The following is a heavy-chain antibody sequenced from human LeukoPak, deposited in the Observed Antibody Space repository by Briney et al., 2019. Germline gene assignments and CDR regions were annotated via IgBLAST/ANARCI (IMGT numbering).Heavy chain of an antibody. CDR3: AKGHGWEASYYYYMDV. CDR1: GFTSSSYG. D-gene: IGHD1-26*01. V-gene: IGHV3-30*02. J-gene: IGHJ6*03. CDR2: TRYDGSNK. Sequence: GGSLRLSCAASGFTSSSYGMYWVRQAPGKGLGWVAFTRYDGSNKYYADSVKGRFTISRDNSKNTLYLKMNSLRAEDTAVYYCAKGHGWEASYYYYMDVWGKGTTVTISS.